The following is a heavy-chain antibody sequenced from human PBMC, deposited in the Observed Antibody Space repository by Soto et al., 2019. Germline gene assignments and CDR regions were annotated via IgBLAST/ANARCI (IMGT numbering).Heavy chain of an antibody. V-gene: IGHV1-24*01. CDR1: GYTLTELS. J-gene: IGHJ6*02. CDR2: FDPEDGET. CDR3: APRATVGSYYYYGLDV. Sequence: ASVKVSCKVSGYTLTELSMHWVRQAPGNGLEWMGGFDPEDGETVYAQDFQGRATMTEDTSTDTAYMELSSLTSEDTAVYYCAPRATVGSYYYYGLDVWGQGTTVTVSS. D-gene: IGHD4-17*01.